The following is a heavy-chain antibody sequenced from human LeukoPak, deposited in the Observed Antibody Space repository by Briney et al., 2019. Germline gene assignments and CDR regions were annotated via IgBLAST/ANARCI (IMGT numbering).Heavy chain of an antibody. CDR2: INPNSGGT. V-gene: IGHV1-2*02. CDR1: GYTFTGYY. Sequence: ASVKVSCKASGYTFTGYYMHWVRQAPGQGLEWMGWINPNSGGTNYAQKFQGRVTMTRDTSISTAYMELSRLRSDDTAVYYCARDFFRTPPGDYGSGNTATQLGFDPWGQGTLVAVSS. J-gene: IGHJ5*02. D-gene: IGHD3-10*01. CDR3: ARDFFRTPPGDYGSGNTATQLGFDP.